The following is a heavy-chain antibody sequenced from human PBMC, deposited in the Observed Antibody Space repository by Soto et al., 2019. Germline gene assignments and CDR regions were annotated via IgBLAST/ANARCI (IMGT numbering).Heavy chain of an antibody. CDR1: LYSFTTYA. Sequence: QVQLVQSGAEVEKPGASIKVSCRASLYSFTTYAINWVRQAPGQAPEWVGRINTYNGKTNFAQRLQDRVTLTRDTATNTAYMELRRLTSDDTGVYFCARDASNWGDSDLWGQGTLVTVSS. J-gene: IGHJ5*02. V-gene: IGHV1-18*01. CDR2: INTYNGKT. D-gene: IGHD7-27*01. CDR3: ARDASNWGDSDL.